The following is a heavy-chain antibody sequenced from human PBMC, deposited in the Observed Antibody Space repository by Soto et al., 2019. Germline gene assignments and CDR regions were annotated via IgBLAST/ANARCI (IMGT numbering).Heavy chain of an antibody. CDR3: AKSRSGFSLDY. Sequence: QVQLVESGGGVVQPGRSLRLSCAASGFTFGSYGMHWVRQAPGKGLEWVAIISYDGSNKYYADSVKGRLTISRDNSKNTVYLQMSSMRTEDTAVFYCAKSRSGFSLDYWGQGTLVTVSS. J-gene: IGHJ4*02. CDR2: ISYDGSNK. CDR1: GFTFGSYG. D-gene: IGHD3-3*01. V-gene: IGHV3-30*18.